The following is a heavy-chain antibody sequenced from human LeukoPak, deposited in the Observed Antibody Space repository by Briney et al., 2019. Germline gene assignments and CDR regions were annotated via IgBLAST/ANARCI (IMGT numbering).Heavy chain of an antibody. Sequence: GGSLRLSCTATGFTFSVYDLHWVRQAPAKGLEWVGVEGSKKHYADSVKGGFTISRDESTRTMYLQMSSLREEDTAVYYCVRDSLLRAIKPYFDHWGQGVLVTVSS. CDR2: EGSKK. V-gene: IGHV3-30*06. CDR1: GFTFSVYD. CDR3: VRDSLLRAIKPYFDH. J-gene: IGHJ4*02.